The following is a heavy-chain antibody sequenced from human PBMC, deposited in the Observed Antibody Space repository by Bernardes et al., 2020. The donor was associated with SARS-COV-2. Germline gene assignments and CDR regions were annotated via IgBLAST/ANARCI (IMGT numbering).Heavy chain of an antibody. CDR2: IYHSGTT. Sequence: SETLSLTCAVSGASISSSHWWTWVRQPPGKGLQCIGEIYHSGTTNYNPSLKSRVSISVDKSKNQFSLKLGSVPAADTAIYYCARDLDSGSYSPGAFDIWGQGTMVTVSA. CDR1: GASISSSHW. D-gene: IGHD1-26*01. CDR3: ARDLDSGSYSPGAFDI. V-gene: IGHV4-4*02. J-gene: IGHJ3*02.